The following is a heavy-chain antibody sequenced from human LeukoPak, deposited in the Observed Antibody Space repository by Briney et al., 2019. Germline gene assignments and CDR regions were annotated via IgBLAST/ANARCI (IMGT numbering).Heavy chain of an antibody. CDR1: GGSFSGYY. V-gene: IGHV4-34*01. CDR3: ARETLQQLLFDY. D-gene: IGHD6-13*01. CDR2: INHSGSS. Sequence: SETLSLTCAVYGGSFSGYYWSWIRQPPGKELEWIGEINHSGSSNYNPSLKSRVTISVDTSKNQYSLKLSSVTAADTAVYYCARETLQQLLFDYWGQGTLVTVSS. J-gene: IGHJ4*02.